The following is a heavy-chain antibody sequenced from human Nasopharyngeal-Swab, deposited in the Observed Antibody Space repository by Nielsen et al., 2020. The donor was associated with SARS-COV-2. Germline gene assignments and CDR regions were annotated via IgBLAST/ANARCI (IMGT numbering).Heavy chain of an antibody. Sequence: GESLKISCAASGFTFNTYWMNWARQAPGRGLEWVANIKEDGSQKNYADSVKGRFTISRDNAKNTLYLQMNSLRAEDTAVYYCARDVGGRDNYWGQGALVTVSS. V-gene: IGHV3-7*01. CDR2: IKEDGSQK. CDR1: GFTFNTYW. D-gene: IGHD2-15*01. J-gene: IGHJ4*02. CDR3: ARDVGGRDNY.